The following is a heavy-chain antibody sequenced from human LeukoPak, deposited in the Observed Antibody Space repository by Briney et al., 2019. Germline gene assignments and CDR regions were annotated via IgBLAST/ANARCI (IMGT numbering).Heavy chain of an antibody. CDR3: AREIGGVPAAIPEGSHFDY. CDR1: GFTSASYA. J-gene: IGHJ4*02. V-gene: IGHV3-30-3*01. CDR2: ISYDGSNN. D-gene: IGHD2-2*02. Sequence: PGGSMRLACAASGFTSASYAMHWDRQAHGNGLEWVAVISYDGSNNYYADSVKGRFTISRDNSKHTLCLQMNSMRAEDTAVYYCAREIGGVPAAIPEGSHFDYWGQGTLVTVSS.